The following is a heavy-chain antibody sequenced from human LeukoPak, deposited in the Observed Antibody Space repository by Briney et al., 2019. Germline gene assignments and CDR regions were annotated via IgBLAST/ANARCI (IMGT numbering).Heavy chain of an antibody. V-gene: IGHV3-9*01. Sequence: GGSLRLSCAASGFTFDDYAMHWVRHAPGKGLEWVSGISWNSGSIGYADSVKGRFTISRDNAKNSLYLQMDSLRAEDTALYYCAKDKDSSGWLFDYWGQGTLVTVSS. D-gene: IGHD6-19*01. CDR1: GFTFDDYA. J-gene: IGHJ4*02. CDR2: ISWNSGSI. CDR3: AKDKDSSGWLFDY.